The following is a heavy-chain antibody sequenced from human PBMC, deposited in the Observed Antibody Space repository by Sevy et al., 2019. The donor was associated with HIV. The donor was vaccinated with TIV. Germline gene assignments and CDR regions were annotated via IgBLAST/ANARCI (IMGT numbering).Heavy chain of an antibody. CDR1: GGSFSGYY. J-gene: IGHJ6*02. CDR3: AAIAAAFPIETPYYYYGMDV. CDR2: INHSGST. V-gene: IGHV4-34*01. D-gene: IGHD6-13*01. Sequence: SETLSLTCAVYGGSFSGYYWSWIRQPPGKGLEWIGEINHSGSTNYNPSLKSRVTISVDTSKNQFSLKLSSVTAADTAVYYCAAIAAAFPIETPYYYYGMDVWGQGTTVTVSS.